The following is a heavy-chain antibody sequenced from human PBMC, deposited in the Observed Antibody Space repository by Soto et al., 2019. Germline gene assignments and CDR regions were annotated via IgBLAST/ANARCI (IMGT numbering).Heavy chain of an antibody. J-gene: IGHJ4*02. Sequence: PGGSLRLSCTASEITLNIYWMHWIRQAPGKGLVWVSRINPESTTLTYADSVTGRFTISRGSAKNTLYLQMNGLSAEDTAIYYCTKNTFGAWDSCGKRTLVSVSS. CDR1: EITLNIYW. CDR2: INPESTTL. D-gene: IGHD3-10*01. V-gene: IGHV3-74*01. CDR3: TKNTFGAWDS.